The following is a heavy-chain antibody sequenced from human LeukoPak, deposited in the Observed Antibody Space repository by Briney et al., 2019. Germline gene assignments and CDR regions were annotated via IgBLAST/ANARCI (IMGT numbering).Heavy chain of an antibody. D-gene: IGHD4-23*01. Sequence: GRSLRLSCAASGVTFSNAWMNWVRQAPGKGLEWLGRIKSETEGGTTDSAAPVKGRFTISREDSKSLLFLQMNSLKAEDSGVYYCTTTVVPPSLSHYYYYAMDVWGQGTTVTVSS. CDR1: GVTFSNAW. J-gene: IGHJ6*02. V-gene: IGHV3-15*01. CDR3: TTTVVPPSLSHYYYYAMDV. CDR2: IKSETEGGTT.